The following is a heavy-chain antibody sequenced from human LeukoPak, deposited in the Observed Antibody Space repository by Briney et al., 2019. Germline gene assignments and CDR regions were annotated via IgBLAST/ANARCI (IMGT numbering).Heavy chain of an antibody. CDR2: IYYSGST. CDR3: ARDTTMITY. D-gene: IGHD3-22*01. CDR1: GGSISSYY. J-gene: IGHJ4*02. V-gene: IGHV4-59*01. Sequence: SETLSLTCTVSGGSISSYYWSWIRQPPGKGLEWIGYIYYSGSTNYNPSLKSRVTISVDTSKNQFSLKLSSVTAADTAVYYCARDTTMITYWGQGTLVTVSS.